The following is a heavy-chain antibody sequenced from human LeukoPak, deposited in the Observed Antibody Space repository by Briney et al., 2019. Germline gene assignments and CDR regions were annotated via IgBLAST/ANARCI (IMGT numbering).Heavy chain of an antibody. Sequence: GGSLRLSCVASGFPFSSYWMTWVRQAPGKGREWVANIKQDGSKKSYVDSVKGPFTISRDNAKNSLYLQMNSLRAEDTAIYYCTRVGYIDEGIDYWGQGTLVTVSS. J-gene: IGHJ4*02. CDR1: GFPFSSYW. V-gene: IGHV3-7*04. CDR3: TRVGYIDEGIDY. D-gene: IGHD5-24*01. CDR2: IKQDGSKK.